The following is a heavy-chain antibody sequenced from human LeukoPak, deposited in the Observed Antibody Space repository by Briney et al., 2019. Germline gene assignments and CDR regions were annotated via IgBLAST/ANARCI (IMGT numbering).Heavy chain of an antibody. CDR2: INPNSGGT. J-gene: IGHJ5*01. CDR1: GYTFTGYY. CDR3: ARGAGSGWYRSNWFDP. V-gene: IGHV1-2*02. Sequence: GASVKVSCKASGYTFTGYYMHWVRQAPGQGLEWMGWINPNSGGTNYAQKFQGRVTMTRDTSISTAYMELSRLRSDDTAVYYCARGAGSGWYRSNWFDPWGQGTTVTVSS. D-gene: IGHD6-19*01.